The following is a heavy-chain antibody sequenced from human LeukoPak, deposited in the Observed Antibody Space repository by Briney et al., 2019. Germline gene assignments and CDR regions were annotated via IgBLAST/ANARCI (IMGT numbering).Heavy chain of an antibody. J-gene: IGHJ4*02. CDR1: GGSINNYY. CDR2: ISFSGST. CDR3: AREGGYKSPFDY. D-gene: IGHD5-24*01. Sequence: PSETLSLTRSVSGGSINNYYWSWIRQPPGKGLEWLGYISFSGSTNYNPSLKSRVTISVDMSKNQFSLKLSSVTAADTAVYYCAREGGYKSPFDYWGQGTLVTVSS. V-gene: IGHV4-59*01.